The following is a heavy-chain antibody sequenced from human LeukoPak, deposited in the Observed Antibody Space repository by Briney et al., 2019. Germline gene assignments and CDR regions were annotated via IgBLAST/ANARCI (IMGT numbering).Heavy chain of an antibody. CDR3: ARVQGSSGPGIFEY. Sequence: GGSLRLSCAASGFTFSNYWMSWVRQAPGKGLEWVADIKQDGSEKFYVDSVKGRLTISRDNAKNSLYLQMNSLRVEDTAVYYCARVQGSSGPGIFEYWGQGTLVTVSS. CDR1: GFTFSNYW. CDR2: IKQDGSEK. D-gene: IGHD6-19*01. J-gene: IGHJ4*02. V-gene: IGHV3-7*01.